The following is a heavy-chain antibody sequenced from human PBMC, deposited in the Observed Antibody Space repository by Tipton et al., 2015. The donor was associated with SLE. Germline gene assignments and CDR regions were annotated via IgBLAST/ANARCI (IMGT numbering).Heavy chain of an antibody. Sequence: TLSLTCTVSGGSIRSSRHFWGWIRQPPGKGLEWIGVLYYSGNTYYNPSLGSRLTISVDTSKDQFSLRLTPVTAADTAVYYCARATDWNLSPDVWGKGTTVTVSP. CDR3: ARATDWNLSPDV. J-gene: IGHJ6*04. D-gene: IGHD1-7*01. V-gene: IGHV4-39*07. CDR2: LYYSGNT. CDR1: GGSIRSSRHF.